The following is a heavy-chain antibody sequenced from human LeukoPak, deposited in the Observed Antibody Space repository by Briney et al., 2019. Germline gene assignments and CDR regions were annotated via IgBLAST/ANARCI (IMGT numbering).Heavy chain of an antibody. Sequence: PSETLSLTCTLSGGSISSSSYYWSWIRQPAGKGLEWIGRINTSGSTNYNPSLKSRVTISVDTSKNQFSLKLSSVTAADTAVYYCASSGGSGDPGDWYFDLWGRGTLVTVSP. CDR3: ASSGGSGDPGDWYFDL. J-gene: IGHJ2*01. D-gene: IGHD3-10*01. V-gene: IGHV4-61*02. CDR1: GGSISSSSYY. CDR2: INTSGST.